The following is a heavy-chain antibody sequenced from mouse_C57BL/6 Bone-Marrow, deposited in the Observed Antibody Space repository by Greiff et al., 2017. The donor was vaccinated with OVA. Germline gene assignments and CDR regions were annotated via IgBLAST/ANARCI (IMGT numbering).Heavy chain of an antibody. D-gene: IGHD1-1*01. Sequence: VQLQQSGTVLVRPGASVKMSCKTSGYTFTSYWMPWVQQRPGQGLEWIGAIYPGNSDTSYNQKFKGKAKLTAVTSASTASMELSSLTNEDSAVYYCTTGGYYYGSSDEGYWGQGTTLTVSS. J-gene: IGHJ2*01. V-gene: IGHV1-5*01. CDR2: IYPGNSDT. CDR3: TTGGYYYGSSDEGY. CDR1: GYTFTSYW.